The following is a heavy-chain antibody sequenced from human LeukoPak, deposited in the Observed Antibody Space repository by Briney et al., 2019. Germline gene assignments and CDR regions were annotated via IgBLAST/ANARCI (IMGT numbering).Heavy chain of an antibody. V-gene: IGHV3-7*01. CDR3: ARDRNYYDSSGYYDC. CDR2: IKQDGSEK. D-gene: IGHD3-22*01. J-gene: IGHJ4*02. CDR1: GFTFSDYA. Sequence: PGGSLRLSCAASGFTFSDYAMSWVRQAPGKGLEWVANIKQDGSEKYYVDSVKGRFTISRDNAKNSLYLQMNSLRVEDTAVYYCARDRNYYDSSGYYDCWGQGTLVTVSS.